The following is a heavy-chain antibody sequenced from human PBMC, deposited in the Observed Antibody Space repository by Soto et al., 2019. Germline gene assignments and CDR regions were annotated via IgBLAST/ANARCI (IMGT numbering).Heavy chain of an antibody. CDR3: TREGSAPYYYYGMDV. CDR2: ISAYNGNT. Sequence: ASVKVSCKASGYTFTSYGISWVRQAPGQGLEWMGWISAYNGNTNYAQKLQGRVTMTTDTSTSTAYMELRSLRSDDTAAYYCTREGSAPYYYYGMDVWGQGTTVTVSS. J-gene: IGHJ6*02. CDR1: GYTFTSYG. D-gene: IGHD3-10*01. V-gene: IGHV1-18*01.